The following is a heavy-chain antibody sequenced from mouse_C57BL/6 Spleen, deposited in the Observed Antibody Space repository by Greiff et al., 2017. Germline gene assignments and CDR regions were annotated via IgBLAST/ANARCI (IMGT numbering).Heavy chain of an antibody. CDR3: AKNSATMVTGQGYYAMDY. D-gene: IGHD2-13*01. V-gene: IGHV2-5*01. Sequence: VQLQQSGPGLVQPSQSLSITCTVSGFSLTSYGVHWVRQSPGKGLEWLGVIWRGGSTDYNAAFMSRLSITKDNSKSQVFFKMNSLQADDTAIYYCAKNSATMVTGQGYYAMDYWGQGTSVTVSS. J-gene: IGHJ4*01. CDR2: IWRGGST. CDR1: GFSLTSYG.